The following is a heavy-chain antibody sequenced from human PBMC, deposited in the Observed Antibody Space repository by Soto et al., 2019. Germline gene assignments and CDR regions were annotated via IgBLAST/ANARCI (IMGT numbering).Heavy chain of an antibody. Sequence: EVQLVESGGGLVQPGGSLRISCAAFGFKISSSSMNWVRQAPGRGLEWVAYISDSGSNTLYADSVKGRFTVSRDTAKNSLYLQMSGLREEERAVYYCARYYYDSSGYDGMDVWGQGTTVTVSS. V-gene: IGHV3-48*02. J-gene: IGHJ6*02. D-gene: IGHD3-22*01. CDR2: ISDSGSNT. CDR1: GFKISSSS. CDR3: ARYYYDSSGYDGMDV.